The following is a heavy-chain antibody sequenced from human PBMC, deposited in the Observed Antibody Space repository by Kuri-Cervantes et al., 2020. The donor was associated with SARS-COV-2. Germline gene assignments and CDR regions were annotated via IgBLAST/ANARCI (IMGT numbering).Heavy chain of an antibody. CDR1: GFTFSSYA. V-gene: IGHV3-30-3*01. Sequence: GGSLRLSCAASGFTFSSYAMHWVRQAPGKGLEWVAVISYDGSNKYYADSVKGRFTISRDNSKNTLNLQMNSLRAEDTAVYYCARDQAGTIDYWGQGTLVTVSS. D-gene: IGHD1-1*01. CDR2: ISYDGSNK. J-gene: IGHJ4*02. CDR3: ARDQAGTIDY.